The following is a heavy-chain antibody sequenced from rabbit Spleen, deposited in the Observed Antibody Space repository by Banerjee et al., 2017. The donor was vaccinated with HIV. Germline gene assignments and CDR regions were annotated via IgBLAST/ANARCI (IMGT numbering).Heavy chain of an antibody. J-gene: IGHJ4*01. D-gene: IGHD1-1*01. Sequence: QEQLKESGGGLVQPGGSLTLTCTASGFSLDSDYVMCWVRQAPGTGLEWIACINSVTYKSVYAKWAKGPFTISRTTSLNTVTLQMTRVTAADTATYFCAMDLPGVIGWNFDLWGQGTLVTVS. V-gene: IGHV1S47*01. CDR2: INSVTYKS. CDR1: GFSLDSDYV. CDR3: AMDLPGVIGWNFDL.